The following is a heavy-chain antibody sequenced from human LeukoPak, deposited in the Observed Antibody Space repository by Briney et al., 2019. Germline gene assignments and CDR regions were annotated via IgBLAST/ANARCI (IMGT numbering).Heavy chain of an antibody. J-gene: IGHJ4*02. V-gene: IGHV3-30*03. CDR1: GFTFNSYG. CDR2: VSHDGRKT. CDR3: AREHTTGDCFDY. D-gene: IGHD2-21*01. Sequence: GGSLRLSCEASGFTFNSYGMHWVRQAPGKGLEWVAVVSHDGRKTFYAGSAKGRFTISRDNSRNTLSLHMNSLTPEDTAVYYCAREHTTGDCFDYWGQGTLVTVSS.